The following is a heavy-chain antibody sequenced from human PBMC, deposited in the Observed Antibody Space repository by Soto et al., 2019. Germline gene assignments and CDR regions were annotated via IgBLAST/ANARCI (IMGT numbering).Heavy chain of an antibody. D-gene: IGHD1-26*01. Sequence: GGSLRLSCAASGFTFSSYSMNWVRQAPGRGLEWVSSISSSSSYIYYADSVKGRFTISRDNAKNSLYLQMNSLRAEDTAVYYCLTVSVGATVLDYWRQGTLITVSS. CDR2: ISSSSSYI. CDR3: LTVSVGATVLDY. V-gene: IGHV3-21*01. J-gene: IGHJ4*02. CDR1: GFTFSSYS.